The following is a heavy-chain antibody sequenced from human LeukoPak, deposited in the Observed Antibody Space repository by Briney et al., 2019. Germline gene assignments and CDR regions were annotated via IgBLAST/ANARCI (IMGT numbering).Heavy chain of an antibody. CDR2: INHSGST. Sequence: SETLSLTCAVYGGSFSGYYWSWIRQPPGKGLEWIGEINHSGSTNYNPSLKSRVTISVDTSKNQFSLKLSSVTAADTAVYYCARGKRYSYGYGTVYCFDYWGQGTLVTVSS. CDR3: ARGKRYSYGYGTVYCFDY. J-gene: IGHJ4*02. D-gene: IGHD5-18*01. V-gene: IGHV4-34*01. CDR1: GGSFSGYY.